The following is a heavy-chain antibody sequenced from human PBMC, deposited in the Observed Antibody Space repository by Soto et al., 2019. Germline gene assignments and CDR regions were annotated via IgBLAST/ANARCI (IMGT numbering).Heavy chain of an antibody. D-gene: IGHD3-3*01. CDR2: ISGSGGST. Sequence: EVQLLESGGGLVQPGGSLRLSCAASGFTFSSYAMSWVRQAPGKGLEWVSAISGSGGSTYYADSVKGRFAISRDNSKNTLYLLMNSLRAEDTAVYYCAKRPYYDFWSGYYFDYWGQGTLVTVSS. CDR3: AKRPYYDFWSGYYFDY. V-gene: IGHV3-23*01. J-gene: IGHJ4*02. CDR1: GFTFSSYA.